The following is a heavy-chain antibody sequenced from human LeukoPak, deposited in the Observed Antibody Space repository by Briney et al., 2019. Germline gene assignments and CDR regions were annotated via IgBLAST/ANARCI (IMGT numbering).Heavy chain of an antibody. CDR2: INHSGST. CDR3: ARRGGRRLRHIDY. V-gene: IGHV4-34*01. D-gene: IGHD5-12*01. Sequence: ETLSLTCAVYGGSPTGYYCSWIRQPPGKGREWIGEINHSGSTNYNPSLKSRVSISVDTSKNQFSLKLSSVTAATTGVYYCARRGGRRLRHIDYWGQGTLVTVSS. J-gene: IGHJ4*02. CDR1: GGSPTGYY.